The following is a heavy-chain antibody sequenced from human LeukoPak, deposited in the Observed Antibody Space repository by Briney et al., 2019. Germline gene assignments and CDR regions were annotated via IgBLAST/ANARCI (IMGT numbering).Heavy chain of an antibody. CDR3: ARDGPREYQLLYYFDC. V-gene: IGHV3-7*03. CDR1: GFTFSSYW. J-gene: IGHJ4*02. CDR2: IKQDGSEK. Sequence: GGSLRLSCAASGFTFSSYWMSWVRQAPGKGLEWVANIKQDGSEKYYVDSVKGRFTISRDNAKNSLYLQMNSLRAEDTAVYYCARDGPREYQLLYYFDCWGQGTLVTVSS. D-gene: IGHD2-2*01.